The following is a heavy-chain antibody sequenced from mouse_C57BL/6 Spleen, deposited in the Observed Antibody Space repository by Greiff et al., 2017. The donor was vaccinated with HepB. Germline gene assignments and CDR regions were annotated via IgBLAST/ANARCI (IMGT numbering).Heavy chain of an antibody. D-gene: IGHD1-1*01. CDR2: IYPRSGNT. CDR3: ARSRITTVVATGDY. V-gene: IGHV1-81*01. J-gene: IGHJ2*01. Sequence: VQLQQSGAELARPGASVKLSCKASGYTFTSYGISWVKQRTEQGLEWIGEIYPRSGNTYYNEKFKGKATLTADKSSSTAYMELRSLTSEDSAVYFCARSRITTVVATGDYWGQGTTLTVSS. CDR1: GYTFTSYG.